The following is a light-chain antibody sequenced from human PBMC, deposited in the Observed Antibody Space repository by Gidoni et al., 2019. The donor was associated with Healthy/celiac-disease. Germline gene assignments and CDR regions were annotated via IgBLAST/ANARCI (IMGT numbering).Light chain of an antibody. CDR1: NIGSKS. Sequence: SHALTQPPPVSVAPGKTARITCGGNNIGSKSVHWYQQKPGQAPVLVVYGDSDRPSGIPERFSGSNSGNTATLTISRVEAGDEADYYCQVWDSSSDHVVFGGGTKLTVL. J-gene: IGLJ2*01. V-gene: IGLV3-21*03. CDR3: QVWDSSSDHVV. CDR2: GDS.